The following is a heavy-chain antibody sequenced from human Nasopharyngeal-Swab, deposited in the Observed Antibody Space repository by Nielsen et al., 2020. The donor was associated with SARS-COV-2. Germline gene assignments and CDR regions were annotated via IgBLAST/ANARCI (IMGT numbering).Heavy chain of an antibody. J-gene: IGHJ4*02. Sequence: SGPTLDKPTQTLTLTRKKKGKEKRKRGMGVRWIRQPPGKALEWLARIDWDDDKYYSTSLKTRLTISKDTSKNQVVLTMTNMDPVDTATYYCARTRGYSYGFDYWGQGTLVTVSS. CDR1: GKEKRKRGMG. CDR3: ARTRGYSYGFDY. CDR2: IDWDDDK. D-gene: IGHD5-18*01. V-gene: IGHV2-70*11.